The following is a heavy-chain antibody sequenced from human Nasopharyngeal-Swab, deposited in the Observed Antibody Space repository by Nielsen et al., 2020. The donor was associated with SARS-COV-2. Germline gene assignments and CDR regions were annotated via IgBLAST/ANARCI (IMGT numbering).Heavy chain of an antibody. J-gene: IGHJ4*02. CDR3: ATDLRYSGPYRD. Sequence: ASVKVSCKVSGYTLTELSMHWVRQAPGKGLEWMGGFDPEDGETIYAQKFQGRVTMTEDTSTDTAYMELSSLRSEDTAVYYCATDLRYSGPYRDWGQGTLVTVSS. V-gene: IGHV1-24*01. CDR2: FDPEDGET. CDR1: GYTLTELS. D-gene: IGHD6-13*01.